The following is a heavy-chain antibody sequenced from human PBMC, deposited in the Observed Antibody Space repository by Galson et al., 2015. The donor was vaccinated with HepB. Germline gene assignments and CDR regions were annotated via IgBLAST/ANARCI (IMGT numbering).Heavy chain of an antibody. J-gene: IGHJ4*02. V-gene: IGHV3-30*18. CDR1: GFTFSSYG. CDR2: ISYDGSNK. CDR3: AKVHYDFWSGYYTDLGGFDY. D-gene: IGHD3-3*01. Sequence: SLRLSCAASGFTFSSYGMHWVRQAPGKGLEWVAVISYDGSNKYYADSVKGRFTISRDNSKNTLYLQMNSLRAEDTAVYYCAKVHYDFWSGYYTDLGGFDYWGQGTLVTVSS.